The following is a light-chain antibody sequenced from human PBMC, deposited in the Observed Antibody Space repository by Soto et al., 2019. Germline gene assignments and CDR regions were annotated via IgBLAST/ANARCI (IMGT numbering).Light chain of an antibody. CDR1: SSDVGGYDY. J-gene: IGLJ1*01. CDR3: TSYAGSNTPYV. V-gene: IGLV2-8*01. Sequence: VLTQPPSASGSPGQSVTISCTGTSSDVGGYDYVSWYQQHPGKAPKLMIFEVTKRPSGVPNRFSGSKSGNTASLTVSGLQAEDEADYYCTSYAGSNTPYVFGTGTKVTVL. CDR2: EVT.